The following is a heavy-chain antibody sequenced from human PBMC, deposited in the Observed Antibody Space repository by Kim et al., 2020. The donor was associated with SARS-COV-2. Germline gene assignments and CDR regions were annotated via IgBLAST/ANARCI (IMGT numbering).Heavy chain of an antibody. CDR3: ARGYILTQGVDY. J-gene: IGHJ4*02. Sequence: YQNPSLKSRVTISVDTSKNQFSLKLSSVTAADTAVYYCARGYILTQGVDYWGQGTLVTVSS. D-gene: IGHD3-9*01. V-gene: IGHV4-30-2*05.